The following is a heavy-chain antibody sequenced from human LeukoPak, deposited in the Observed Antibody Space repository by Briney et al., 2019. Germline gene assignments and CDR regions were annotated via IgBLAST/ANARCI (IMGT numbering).Heavy chain of an antibody. CDR1: GGSISSSSYY. CDR2: IYYSGRT. D-gene: IGHD2-21*01. CDR3: ARSEPLGIHYSLG. V-gene: IGHV4-39*01. Sequence: SETLSLSCTVSGGSISSSSYYWGWIRPPPGKGREWIGSIYYSGRTYYDPSLKSRATITVDTSKKQFSLKLSSVTAADTAVHYCARSEPLGIHYSLGWGQGTLVTVSS. J-gene: IGHJ4*02.